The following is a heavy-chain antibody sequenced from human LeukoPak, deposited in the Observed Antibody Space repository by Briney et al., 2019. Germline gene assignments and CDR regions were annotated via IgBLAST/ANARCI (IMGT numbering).Heavy chain of an antibody. CDR3: ARRGLAYYDSSSGDAFDI. D-gene: IGHD3-22*01. CDR2: IYSGGSS. CDR1: GGSISSSAYH. Sequence: SETLSLTCTVSGGSISSSAYHWGWIRQPPGKGLEWIGTIYSGGSSYYNPSLKSRVTISVDTSKNQFSLKLSSVTAADTAVYYCARRGLAYYDSSSGDAFDIWGQGTMVTVSS. J-gene: IGHJ3*02. V-gene: IGHV4-39*07.